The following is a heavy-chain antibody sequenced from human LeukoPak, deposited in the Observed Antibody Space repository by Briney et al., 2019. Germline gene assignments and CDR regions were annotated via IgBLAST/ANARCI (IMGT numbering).Heavy chain of an antibody. D-gene: IGHD3-10*01. Sequence: ASVKVSCXASGYTFTGYYMHWVRQAPGQGLGWMGRINPNSGGTNYAQKFQGRVTMTRDTSISTAYMELSRLRSDDTAVYYCARDLPGEDDYWGQGTLVTVSS. V-gene: IGHV1-2*06. J-gene: IGHJ4*02. CDR3: ARDLPGEDDY. CDR1: GYTFTGYY. CDR2: INPNSGGT.